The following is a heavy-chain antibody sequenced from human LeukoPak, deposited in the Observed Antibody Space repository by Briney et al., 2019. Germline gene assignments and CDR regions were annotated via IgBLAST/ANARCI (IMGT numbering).Heavy chain of an antibody. Sequence: GGSLRLSCAAPGFTFSSYGLNWVRQAPGKGPEWLSYISSSGGTIYYVDSVKGRFTVSRDNAKNSLYLQMNSLRAEDTAVYYCARDLGITGEYYFDYWGQGALVSVSS. CDR2: ISSSGGTI. J-gene: IGHJ4*02. CDR3: ARDLGITGEYYFDY. CDR1: GFTFSSYG. V-gene: IGHV3-48*03. D-gene: IGHD3-16*01.